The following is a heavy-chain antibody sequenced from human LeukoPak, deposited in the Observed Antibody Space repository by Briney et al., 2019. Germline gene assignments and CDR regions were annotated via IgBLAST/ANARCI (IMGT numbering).Heavy chain of an antibody. Sequence: SETLSLTCTVSGGSISSSAYYWGWIRQPPGKGLEWIGSIHYSGSTYYNPSLKSRVTISVDTSKNQFSLKLSSVTAADTAVYYCARELLWFGEFTNWFDPWGQGTLVTVSS. CDR2: IHYSGST. V-gene: IGHV4-39*07. CDR3: ARELLWFGEFTNWFDP. D-gene: IGHD3-10*01. J-gene: IGHJ5*02. CDR1: GGSISSSAYY.